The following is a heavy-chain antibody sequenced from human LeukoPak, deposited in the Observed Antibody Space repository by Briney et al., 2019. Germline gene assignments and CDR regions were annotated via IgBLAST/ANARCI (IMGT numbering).Heavy chain of an antibody. CDR2: IYYSGST. Sequence: SETLSLTCTVSGGSINSGGYYWSWIRQHPGKGLEWIGYIYYSGSTYYNPSLKSRVTISVDTSKNQFSLKLSSVTAADTAVYYCARDAPTGPYGDWFIGMDVWGQGTTVTVSS. V-gene: IGHV4-31*03. CDR1: GGSINSGGYY. CDR3: ARDAPTGPYGDWFIGMDV. D-gene: IGHD2-21*01. J-gene: IGHJ6*02.